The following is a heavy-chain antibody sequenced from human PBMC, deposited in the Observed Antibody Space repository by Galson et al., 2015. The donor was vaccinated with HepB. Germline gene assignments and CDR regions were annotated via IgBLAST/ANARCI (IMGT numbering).Heavy chain of an antibody. Sequence: SCKASGGTFSSYAISWVRQAPGQGLEWMGGIIPIFGTANYAQKFQGRVTITADESTSTAYMELSSLRSEDTAVYYCARTSGVVPAATLYYYYYMDVWGKGTTVTVSS. D-gene: IGHD2-2*01. CDR1: GGTFSSYA. J-gene: IGHJ6*03. CDR2: IIPIFGTA. V-gene: IGHV1-69*01. CDR3: ARTSGVVPAATLYYYYYMDV.